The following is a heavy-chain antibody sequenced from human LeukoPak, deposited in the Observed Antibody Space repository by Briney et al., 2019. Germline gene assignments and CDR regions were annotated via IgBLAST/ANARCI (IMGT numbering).Heavy chain of an antibody. D-gene: IGHD3-3*01. CDR3: AKAGPWSGYYYYYMDV. Sequence: GGSLRLSCAASGFTFDDYTMHWVRQAPGKGLEWVSLISWDGGSTYYADSVKGRFTISRDNSKNSLYLQMNSLRTEDTALYYCAKAGPWSGYYYYYMDVWGKGTTVTVSS. J-gene: IGHJ6*03. CDR1: GFTFDDYT. V-gene: IGHV3-43*01. CDR2: ISWDGGST.